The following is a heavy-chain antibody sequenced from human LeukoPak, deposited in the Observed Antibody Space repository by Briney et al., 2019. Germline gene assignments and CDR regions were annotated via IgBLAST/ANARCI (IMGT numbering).Heavy chain of an antibody. J-gene: IGHJ5*02. V-gene: IGHV4-61*01. Sequence: PSETLSLTCTVSGGSVSGGHYYWSWIRQPPGKGLEWIVDIYYSGSTNYKPSLKSRVTISIDTSKNQFSLKLNSVTAADTAVYYCAREVGCSGGSCYSPNWFDPWGQGTLVTVSS. CDR2: IYYSGST. CDR1: GGSVSGGHYY. D-gene: IGHD2-15*01. CDR3: AREVGCSGGSCYSPNWFDP.